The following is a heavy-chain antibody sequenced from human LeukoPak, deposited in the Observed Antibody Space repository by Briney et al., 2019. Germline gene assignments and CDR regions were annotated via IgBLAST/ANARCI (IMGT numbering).Heavy chain of an antibody. D-gene: IGHD3-22*01. V-gene: IGHV3-30*18. CDR2: ISYDGSNK. Sequence: GRSLRLSCAASGFTFSSYGMHWVRQAPGKGLEWVAVISYDGSNKYHADSVKGRFTISRDNSKNTLYLQMNSLRAEDTAVYYCAKDPSEGYYYDSSGYYDYWGQGTLVTVSS. J-gene: IGHJ4*02. CDR1: GFTFSSYG. CDR3: AKDPSEGYYYDSSGYYDY.